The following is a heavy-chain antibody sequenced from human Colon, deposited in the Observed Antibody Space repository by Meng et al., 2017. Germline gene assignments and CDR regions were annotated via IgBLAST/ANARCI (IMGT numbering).Heavy chain of an antibody. J-gene: IGHJ4*02. D-gene: IGHD1-26*01. CDR1: GFTFSSYW. V-gene: IGHV3-74*03. CDR2: ISSDGSGT. CDR3: ARDDPGVGIDF. Sequence: EVRLLESGGGLVQPGESLILSCAASGFTFSSYWMHWVRQVPGKGLVWVSHISSDGSGTTYADSVQGRFTSSRDNAKNTVYLQMNSLRAEDTAVYFCARDDPGVGIDFWGQGTLVTVSS.